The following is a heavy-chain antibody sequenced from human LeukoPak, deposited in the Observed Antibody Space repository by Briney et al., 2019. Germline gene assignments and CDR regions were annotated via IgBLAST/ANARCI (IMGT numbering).Heavy chain of an antibody. Sequence: PGRSLRLSCAASGFTFDDYAMHWVRQAPGKGLEWVSGISWNSGSIGYADSVKGRFTISRDNAKNSLYLQMNSLRAGDTALYYCAKDTARWFGENDAFDIWGQGTMVTVSS. CDR3: AKDTARWFGENDAFDI. D-gene: IGHD3-10*01. CDR2: ISWNSGSI. CDR1: GFTFDDYA. V-gene: IGHV3-9*01. J-gene: IGHJ3*02.